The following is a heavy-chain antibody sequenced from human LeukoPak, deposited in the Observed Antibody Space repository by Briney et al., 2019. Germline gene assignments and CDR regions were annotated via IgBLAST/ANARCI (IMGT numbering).Heavy chain of an antibody. D-gene: IGHD1-26*01. V-gene: IGHV4-39*07. CDR1: GGSISTSSYY. J-gene: IGHJ4*02. Sequence: SETLSLTCTVSGGSISTSSYYWGWIRQPPGKGLEWIGSIYYSGSTYYNPSLKSRVTISVDTSKNQFSLKLSSVTAADTAVYYCARDQSGSSRVILYWGQGTLVTVSS. CDR2: IYYSGST. CDR3: ARDQSGSSRVILY.